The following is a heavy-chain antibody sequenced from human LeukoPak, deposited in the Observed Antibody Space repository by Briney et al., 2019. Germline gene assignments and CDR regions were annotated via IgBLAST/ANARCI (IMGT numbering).Heavy chain of an antibody. J-gene: IGHJ5*02. CDR3: TREYYYGSGGENNWFDP. CDR2: IRSKAYGGTT. D-gene: IGHD3-10*01. CDR1: GFTFGDYA. V-gene: IGHV3-49*04. Sequence: GGSLRLSCTASGFTFGDYAMSWVRQAPGKGLEGVGFIRSKAYGGTTEYAASVKGRFTISRDDSKSIAYLQMNSLKTEDTAVYYCTREYYYGSGGENNWFDPWGQGTLVTVSS.